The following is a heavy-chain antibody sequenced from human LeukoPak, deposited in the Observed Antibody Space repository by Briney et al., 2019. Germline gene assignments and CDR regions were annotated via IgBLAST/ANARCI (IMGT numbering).Heavy chain of an antibody. D-gene: IGHD1-26*01. CDR1: GFTFSSYA. CDR3: AREVGATVDP. V-gene: IGHV3-64*01. Sequence: GGSLRLSCAASGFTFSSYAMHWVRQAPGKGLEYVSAISSNGGSTYYANSVKGRFTISRDNSKNTLYLQMGSLRAEDMAVYYCAREVGATVDPWGQGTLVTVSS. J-gene: IGHJ5*02. CDR2: ISSNGGST.